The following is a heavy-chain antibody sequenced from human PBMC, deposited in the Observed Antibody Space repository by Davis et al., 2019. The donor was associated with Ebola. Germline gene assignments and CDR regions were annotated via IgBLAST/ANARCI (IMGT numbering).Heavy chain of an antibody. CDR1: GFTFSSYW. CDR3: ARGGYSSSWYRGVYYYYGMDV. D-gene: IGHD6-13*01. V-gene: IGHV3-7*01. CDR2: IKQDGSEK. Sequence: GESLKISCAASGFTFSSYWMSWVRQAPGKGLEWVANIKQDGSEKYYVDSVKGRFTISRDNAKNSLYLQMNSLRAEDTAVYYCARGGYSSSWYRGVYYYYGMDVWGKGTTVTVSS. J-gene: IGHJ6*04.